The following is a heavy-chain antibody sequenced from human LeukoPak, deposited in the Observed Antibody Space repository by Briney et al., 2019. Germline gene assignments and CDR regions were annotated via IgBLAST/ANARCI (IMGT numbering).Heavy chain of an antibody. CDR3: ARDNIAAAGRDYYYGMDV. V-gene: IGHV4-61*01. CDR2: IYYSGST. CDR1: GGSISGSSYY. Sequence: PSETLSLTCTVSGGSISGSSYYWSWIRQPPGKGLEWIGYIYYSGSTNYNPSLKSRVTISVDTSKNQFSLKLSSVTAADTAVYYCARDNIAAAGRDYYYGMDVWGQGTTVTVSS. D-gene: IGHD6-13*01. J-gene: IGHJ6*02.